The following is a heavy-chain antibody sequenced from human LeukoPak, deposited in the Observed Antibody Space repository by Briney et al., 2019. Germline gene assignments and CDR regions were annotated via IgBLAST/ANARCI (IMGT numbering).Heavy chain of an antibody. V-gene: IGHV1-69*05. D-gene: IGHD1-7*01. CDR1: GGTFSSYA. Sequence: ASVKVSCKASGGTFSSYAISWVRQAPGQGLEWMGGIIPIFGTANYAQKFQGRVTITTDESTSTAYMELSSLRSEDTAVYYCARDNYAGANWFDPWGQGALVTVSS. CDR2: IIPIFGTA. CDR3: ARDNYAGANWFDP. J-gene: IGHJ5*02.